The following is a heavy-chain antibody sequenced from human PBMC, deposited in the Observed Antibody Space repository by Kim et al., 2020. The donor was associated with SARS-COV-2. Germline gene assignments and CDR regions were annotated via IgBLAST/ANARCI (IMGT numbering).Heavy chain of an antibody. CDR3: ARHTYSGYDSYYYDSSGYDY. J-gene: IGHJ4*02. CDR1: GGSISSSSYY. V-gene: IGHV4-39*01. D-gene: IGHD3-22*01. Sequence: SETLSLTCTVSGGSISSSSYYWGWIRQPPGKGLEWIGSIYYSGSTYYNPSLKSRVTISVDTSKNQFSLKLSSVTAADTAVYYCARHTYSGYDSYYYDSSGYDYWGQGTLVTVSS. CDR2: IYYSGST.